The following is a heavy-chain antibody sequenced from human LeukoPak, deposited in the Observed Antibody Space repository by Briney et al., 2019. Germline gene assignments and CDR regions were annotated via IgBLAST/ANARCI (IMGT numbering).Heavy chain of an antibody. J-gene: IGHJ4*02. CDR3: ARDEPTVTTGPPVGS. V-gene: IGHV3-23*01. D-gene: IGHD4-17*01. CDR2: ISGSGGST. CDR1: GFTFSSYA. Sequence: GGSLRLSCAASGFTFSSYAMSWVRQAPGKGLEWVSAISGSGGSTYYADSVEGRFTISRDNSKNTLYLQMHSLRAEDTAVYYCARDEPTVTTGPPVGSWGQGTLVTVSS.